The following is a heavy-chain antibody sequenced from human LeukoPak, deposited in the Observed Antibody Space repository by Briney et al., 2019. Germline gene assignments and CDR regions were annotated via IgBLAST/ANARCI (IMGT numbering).Heavy chain of an antibody. V-gene: IGHV3-7*01. CDR1: GFTFSSYW. D-gene: IGHD1-26*01. J-gene: IGHJ4*02. CDR3: ARDKIVGATYFDY. Sequence: PGGSLRLSCAASGFTFSSYWMSWVRQAPGKGLEWVANIKQDGSERYYVDSVKGRFTISRDNAKNLLNLQMNSLRAEDTAIYYCARDKIVGATYFDYWGQGTLVTVSS. CDR2: IKQDGSER.